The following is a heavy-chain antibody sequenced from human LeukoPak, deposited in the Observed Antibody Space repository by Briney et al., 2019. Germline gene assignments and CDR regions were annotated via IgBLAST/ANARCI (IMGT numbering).Heavy chain of an antibody. V-gene: IGHV3-74*01. CDR3: ARGPNSNWSGLDF. D-gene: IGHD6-6*01. Sequence: GGSLRLSYTASGFSFSGHWMHWARLLPGKGLVWVSPISPTGSTTSYADSVKGRFTVSRDNAKNTLYLQVNNLRAEDTAVYYCARGPNSNWSGLDFWGQGTLLTVSS. J-gene: IGHJ4*02. CDR2: ISPTGSTT. CDR1: GFSFSGHW.